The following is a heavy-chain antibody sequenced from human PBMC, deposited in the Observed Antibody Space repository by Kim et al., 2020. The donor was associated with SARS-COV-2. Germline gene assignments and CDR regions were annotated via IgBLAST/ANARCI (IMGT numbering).Heavy chain of an antibody. CDR2: IYYSGST. Sequence: SETLSLTCTVSGGSISSGGYYWSWIRQHPGKGLEWIGYIYYSGSTYYNPSLKSRVTISVDTSKNQFSLKLSSVTAADTAVYYCAKGPLKNPVPLGDYYDYAMYVWGEKTPLPPSS. CDR1: GGSISSGGYY. J-gene: IGHJ6*04. V-gene: IGHV4-31*03. CDR3: AKGPLKNPVPLGDYYDYAMYV.